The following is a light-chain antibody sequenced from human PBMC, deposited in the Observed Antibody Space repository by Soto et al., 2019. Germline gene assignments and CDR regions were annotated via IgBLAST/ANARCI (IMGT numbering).Light chain of an antibody. CDR1: QSVSSTF. Sequence: EIVLTQSPGTLSLSPGDRATLSCSASQSVSSTFLAWYQQKPGQAPRLLIYGASSRATGIPDRFSGSGSGTDFTLTISRLEPEDFAVYYCQQYGSSPRTFGQGTKVDIK. J-gene: IGKJ1*01. CDR2: GAS. CDR3: QQYGSSPRT. V-gene: IGKV3-20*01.